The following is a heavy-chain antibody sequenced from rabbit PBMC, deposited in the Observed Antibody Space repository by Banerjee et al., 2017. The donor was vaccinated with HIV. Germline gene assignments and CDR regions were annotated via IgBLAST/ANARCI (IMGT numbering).Heavy chain of an antibody. Sequence: QQQLEESGGGLVKPEGSLKLSCKASGFDFSTYGVSWVRQAPGKGLEWIGYIDPVFGGAYYANWAKGRFTVSKTSSTTVTLQMTSLTAADTATYFCASTMTMADWLDLWGPGTLVTVS. J-gene: IGHJ5*01. V-gene: IGHV1S45*01. CDR2: IDPVFGGA. D-gene: IGHD2-1*01. CDR1: GFDFSTYG. CDR3: ASTMTMADWLDL.